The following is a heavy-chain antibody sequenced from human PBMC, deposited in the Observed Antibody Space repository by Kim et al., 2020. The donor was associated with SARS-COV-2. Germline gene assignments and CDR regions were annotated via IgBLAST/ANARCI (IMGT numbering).Heavy chain of an antibody. V-gene: IGHV3-23*01. J-gene: IGHJ4*02. CDR3: AKGLMTTVVTPVDY. Sequence: EDSVKGRFTISRDNSKNTLYLQMNSLRAEDTAVYYCAKGLMTTVVTPVDYWGQGTLVTVSS. D-gene: IGHD4-17*01.